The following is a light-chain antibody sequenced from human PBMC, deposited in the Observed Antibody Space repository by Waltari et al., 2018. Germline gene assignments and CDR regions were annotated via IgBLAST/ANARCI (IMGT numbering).Light chain of an antibody. CDR1: QDISKF. V-gene: IGKV1-33*01. Sequence: DIQMTHSPSSLSASVGDRVTITCPASQDISKFLNWYQQKPGQPPKLLIYWASTRASGVPDRFSGSGVLTEFTLTITNLQPEDVAVYYCQQYYVFPRTFGPGTKVTIK. CDR2: WAS. J-gene: IGKJ1*01. CDR3: QQYYVFPRT.